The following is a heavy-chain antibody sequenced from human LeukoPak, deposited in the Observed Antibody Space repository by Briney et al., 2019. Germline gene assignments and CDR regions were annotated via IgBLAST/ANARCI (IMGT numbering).Heavy chain of an antibody. CDR3: ARDHSVGDIAWWFDP. CDR1: GYIFTSYS. V-gene: IGHV1-46*01. J-gene: IGHJ5*02. CDR2: INPSGGTT. Sequence: ASVKVSCKASGYIFTSYSMHWVRRAPGQGLEWMGIINPSGGTTNYAQKFQGRVTMTRDTSTSTVYMDLSSLRSEDTAVYYCARDHSVGDIAWWFDPWAQGTLVTVSS. D-gene: IGHD3-10*01.